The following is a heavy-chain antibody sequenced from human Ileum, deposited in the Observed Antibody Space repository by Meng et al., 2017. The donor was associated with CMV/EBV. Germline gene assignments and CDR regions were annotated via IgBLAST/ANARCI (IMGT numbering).Heavy chain of an antibody. D-gene: IGHD3-3*01. CDR2: IYYNGRT. CDR3: ARKGSGYNTYYFDY. Sequence: QRQESGPGLLNPSPTLSLISTGSGGSITNSNSYWGWIRQPPGKGLEWIGSIYYNGRTYYKPSLKSRATLSIDTSNSQLSLKMTSVTAADTAVYYCARKGSGYNTYYFDYWGQGTLVTVSS. J-gene: IGHJ4*02. V-gene: IGHV4-39*07. CDR1: GGSITNSNSY.